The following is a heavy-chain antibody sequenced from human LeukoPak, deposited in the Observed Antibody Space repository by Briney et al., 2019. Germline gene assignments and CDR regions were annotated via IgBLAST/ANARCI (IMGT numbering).Heavy chain of an antibody. J-gene: IGHJ5*02. V-gene: IGHV1-46*01. D-gene: IGHD4-17*01. CDR3: ARLRWQNNWFDP. Sequence: GASVKVSCKASGYTFTSYYMHWVQQAPGQGLEWMGIINPSGGSTSYAQKFQGRVTMTRDTSTSTVYMELSSLRSEDTAVYYCARLRWQNNWFDPWGQGTLVTVSS. CDR2: INPSGGST. CDR1: GYTFTSYY.